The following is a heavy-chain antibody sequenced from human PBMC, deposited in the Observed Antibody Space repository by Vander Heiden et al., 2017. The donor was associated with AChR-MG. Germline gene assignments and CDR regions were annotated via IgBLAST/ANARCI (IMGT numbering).Heavy chain of an antibody. J-gene: IGHJ3*02. Sequence: EVQLLESGGGLVQPGGSLRLPCAASGFTFSSYAIGWVRQAPGKGLEWVSAISGSGGSTYYADSVKGRFTISRDNSKNTLYLQMNSLRAEDTAVYYCAKDQGIQLWPPFTFDIWGQVTMVTVSS. V-gene: IGHV3-23*01. CDR2: ISGSGGST. D-gene: IGHD5-18*01. CDR3: AKDQGIQLWPPFTFDI. CDR1: GFTFSSYA.